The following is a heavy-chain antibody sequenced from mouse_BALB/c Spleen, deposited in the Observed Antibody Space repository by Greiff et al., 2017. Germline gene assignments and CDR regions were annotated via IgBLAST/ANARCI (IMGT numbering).Heavy chain of an antibody. CDR3: ARDKYRAY. CDR1: GFNIKDTY. D-gene: IGHD2-10*02. CDR2: IDPANWHT. V-gene: IGHV14-3*02. J-gene: IGHJ3*01. Sequence: EVQLQQSGAELVKPGASVKLSCTASGFNIKDTYMHWVKQRPEKGLEWLGRIDPANWHTKYDTKFQGKATRTADTSSNTAYLQISSLASEDTAVYYCARDKYRAYWGQGTLVTVSA.